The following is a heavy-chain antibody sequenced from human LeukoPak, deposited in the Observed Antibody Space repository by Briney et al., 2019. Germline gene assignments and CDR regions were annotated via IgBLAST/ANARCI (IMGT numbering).Heavy chain of an antibody. CDR1: GFTFSSYE. D-gene: IGHD5-24*01. Sequence: GGSLRLSCAASGFTFSSYEMNWVRQAPGKGLEWVSYISSSGSTIYYADSVKGRFTISRDNAKNSLYLQMNSLRAEDTAVYYCARVGDGYKKVAFDIWGQGTMVTVSS. V-gene: IGHV3-48*03. CDR2: ISSSGSTI. J-gene: IGHJ3*02. CDR3: ARVGDGYKKVAFDI.